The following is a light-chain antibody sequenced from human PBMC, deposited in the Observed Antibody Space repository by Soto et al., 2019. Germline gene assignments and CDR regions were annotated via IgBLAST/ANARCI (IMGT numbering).Light chain of an antibody. Sequence: EIVLTQSPATLSLSPWERATLSCRASQSVSSSYLAWYQQKPGQAPRLLIYGASSRATGIPDRFSGGVSGTDFTLTISRLEPEDSAVYYCQQYNSWPQTFGQGTKVDIK. J-gene: IGKJ1*01. V-gene: IGKV3-20*01. CDR3: QQYNSWPQT. CDR1: QSVSSSY. CDR2: GAS.